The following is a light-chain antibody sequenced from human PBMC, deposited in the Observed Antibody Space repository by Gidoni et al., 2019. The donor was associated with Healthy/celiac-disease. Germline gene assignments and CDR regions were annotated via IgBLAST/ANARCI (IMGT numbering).Light chain of an antibody. J-gene: IGKJ4*01. CDR3: QQSYSTPLT. CDR1: QSISSY. CDR2: AAS. V-gene: IGKV1-39*01. Sequence: DIQMTQSPSSLSASVGDRVTITCRASQSISSYLNWYQQKPGKAPKLLIYAASSLQSGVPSRFSGSGSGTEFTLTISSLQPEDFATYYCQQSYSTPLTCXGXTKVEIK.